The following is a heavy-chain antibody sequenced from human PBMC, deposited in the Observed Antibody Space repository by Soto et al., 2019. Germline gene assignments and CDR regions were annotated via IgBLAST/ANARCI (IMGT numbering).Heavy chain of an antibody. J-gene: IGHJ4*02. V-gene: IGHV4-4*08. D-gene: IGHD3-3*01. CDR2: AHTSRST. CDR1: GVSISSHY. CDR3: AKGGWTNDF. Sequence: QVQLQESGPGLVKPSETLSLTCSVSGVSISSHYWSWIRQPPGRGLEWIGYAHTSRSTNYSLSLKSRVPMSVDPPKSLFSFKMTSVTAADAAVYYCAKGGWTNDFWGQGTLVTVSS.